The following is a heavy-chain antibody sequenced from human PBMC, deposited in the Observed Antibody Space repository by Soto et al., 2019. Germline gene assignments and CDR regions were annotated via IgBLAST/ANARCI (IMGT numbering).Heavy chain of an antibody. CDR2: IYDSGST. J-gene: IGHJ6*02. V-gene: IGHV4-30-2*01. Sequence: SETLSLTCAVSGDSISGSGYTWSWLRQQPGKGLEWIGYIYDSGSTYYNPSLKSRVTISVDRSKNQFSLKLSSVTAADTALYYCARVRHQKLAEAVHYYGMEVWGQGNTVT. CDR1: GDSISGSGYT. D-gene: IGHD6-13*01. CDR3: ARVRHQKLAEAVHYYGMEV.